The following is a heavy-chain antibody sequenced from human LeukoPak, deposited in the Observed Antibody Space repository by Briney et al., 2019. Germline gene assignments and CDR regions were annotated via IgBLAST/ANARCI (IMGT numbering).Heavy chain of an antibody. D-gene: IGHD5/OR15-5a*01. V-gene: IGHV3-30*04. Sequence: GGSLRLSCVASGFTFSGYPMHWVRQTPGKGLDWVAIISDDGGRKFYADSVEGRFTISRDNSKNTLFLQMNSLRAEDTALYYCVRGVYNNGNMNDYWGQGTLVTVSS. J-gene: IGHJ4*02. CDR3: VRGVYNNGNMNDY. CDR2: ISDDGGRK. CDR1: GFTFSGYP.